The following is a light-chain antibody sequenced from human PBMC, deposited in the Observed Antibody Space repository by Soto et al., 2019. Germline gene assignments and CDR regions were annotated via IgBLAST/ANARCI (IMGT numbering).Light chain of an antibody. J-gene: IGLJ2*01. CDR2: EVS. V-gene: IGLV2-23*02. CDR1: SSDVGSYNL. CDR3: CSYAGSATVVV. Sequence: QSALTQPASVSGSPGQSITISCTGTSSDVGSYNLVSWYQQHPGKAPKFLIYEVSKRPSGISNRFSGSKSGNTASLTISGLQAEDEADYFCCSYAGSATVVVFGGGTKLTVL.